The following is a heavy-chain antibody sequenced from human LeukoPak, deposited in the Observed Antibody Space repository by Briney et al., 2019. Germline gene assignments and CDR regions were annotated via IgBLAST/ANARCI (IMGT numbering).Heavy chain of an antibody. CDR1: GFTFSSYG. J-gene: IGHJ5*02. D-gene: IGHD6-13*01. Sequence: GGSLRLSCAASGFTFSSYGMHWVRQAPGKGLEWVAFIRYDGSNKYYADSVKGRFTISRDNSKNTLYLQMNSLRAEDTAVYYCAKGPYWQQLADNWFDPWGQGTLVTVSS. CDR3: AKGPYWQQLADNWFDP. V-gene: IGHV3-30*02. CDR2: IRYDGSNK.